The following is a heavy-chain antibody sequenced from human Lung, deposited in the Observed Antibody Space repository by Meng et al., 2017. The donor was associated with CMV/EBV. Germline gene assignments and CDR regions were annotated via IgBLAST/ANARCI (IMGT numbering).Heavy chain of an antibody. V-gene: IGHV1-2*02. J-gene: IGHJ5*02. CDR1: GYFFNDHF. CDR2: IQPSSGYT. D-gene: IGHD2-21*01. CDR3: ARHHDCGFDD. Sequence: SVXVSCKASGYFFNDHFMHWVRQAPGQGLEWMGWIQPSSGYTNYAQNFQGRVTMTSDSSIATAYMELTRLTSDDTAVYYCARHHDCGFDDWGQGNLVTGAS.